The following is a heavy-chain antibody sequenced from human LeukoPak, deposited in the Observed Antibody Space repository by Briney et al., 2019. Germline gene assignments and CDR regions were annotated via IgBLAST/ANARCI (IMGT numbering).Heavy chain of an antibody. V-gene: IGHV6-1*01. Sequence: SQTLSLTCAISGDSVSSNSAAWNWIRQSPSRGLEWLGRTYYRSKWYNDYAVSVKSRITINPDTSKNQFSPQLNSVTPEDTAVYYCARTYCSGGSCYLRYYFDYWGQGTLVTVSS. D-gene: IGHD2-15*01. J-gene: IGHJ4*02. CDR1: GDSVSSNSAA. CDR2: TYYRSKWYN. CDR3: ARTYCSGGSCYLRYYFDY.